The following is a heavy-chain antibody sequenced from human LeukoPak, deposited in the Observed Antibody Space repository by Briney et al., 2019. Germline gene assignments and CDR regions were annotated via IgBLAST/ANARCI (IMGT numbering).Heavy chain of an antibody. CDR1: GFIFSNYF. V-gene: IGHV3-7*03. J-gene: IGHJ4*02. CDR3: AKRGAYSPPY. D-gene: IGHD5-18*01. CDR2: INQDGSEK. Sequence: GGSLRLSCAASGFIFSNYFISWVRRAPGKGLEWVANINQDGSEKYYVDSVKGRFTISRDNAKNSLYLQMNSLRAEDTAVYYCAKRGAYSPPYWGQGTLVTVSS.